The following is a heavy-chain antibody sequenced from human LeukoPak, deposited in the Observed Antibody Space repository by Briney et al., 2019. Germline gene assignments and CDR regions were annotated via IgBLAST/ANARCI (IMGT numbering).Heavy chain of an antibody. CDR2: ISSSGSTI. CDR3: ARDLNREGMGI. D-gene: IGHD3-10*01. Sequence: GGSLRLSCAASGFTFSSYAMSWVRQAPGKGLEWVSYISSSGSTIYYADSVKGRFTISRDNAKNSLYLQMNSLRAEDTAVYYCARDLNREGMGIWGQGTMVTVSS. V-gene: IGHV3-48*03. J-gene: IGHJ3*02. CDR1: GFTFSSYA.